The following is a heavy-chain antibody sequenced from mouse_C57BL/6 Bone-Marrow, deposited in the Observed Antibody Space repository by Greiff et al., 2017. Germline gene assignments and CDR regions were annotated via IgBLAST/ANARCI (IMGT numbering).Heavy chain of an antibody. CDR1: GYTFTSYW. D-gene: IGHD1-1*01. CDR2: INPSRGYT. J-gene: IGHJ3*01. CDR3: ARCHYGSRPAWFAY. V-gene: IGHV1-7*01. Sequence: VQLQQSGAELAKPGASVKLSCKASGYTFTSYWMHWVKQRPGQGLEWLGYINPSRGYTKYNQKFKDKATLTADKSSSTAYIQLSSLTYEDSAVYYCARCHYGSRPAWFAYWGQGTLVTVSA.